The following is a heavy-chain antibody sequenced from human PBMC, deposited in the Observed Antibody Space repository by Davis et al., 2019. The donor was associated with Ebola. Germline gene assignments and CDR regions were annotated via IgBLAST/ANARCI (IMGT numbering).Heavy chain of an antibody. CDR1: GYTFTSYY. J-gene: IGHJ5*01. D-gene: IGHD2-15*01. Sequence: ASVKVSCQATGYTFTSYYLHLVRQSPGQGLEWMGLINPSDGSTYYAQKFQGRVTMTRDTSTSTVHMDLSSLRSDDTAVYYCARDWGGYCSGGSCHALDSWGEGTLVTVSP. V-gene: IGHV1-46*01. CDR2: INPSDGST. CDR3: ARDWGGYCSGGSCHALDS.